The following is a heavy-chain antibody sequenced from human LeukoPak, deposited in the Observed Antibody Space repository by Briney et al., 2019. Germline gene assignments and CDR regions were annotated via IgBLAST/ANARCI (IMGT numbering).Heavy chain of an antibody. CDR3: AKRIQSAMATGY. CDR2: ISGSGGST. J-gene: IGHJ4*02. CDR1: GFTFSNSA. Sequence: GGYLRLSCAASGFTFSNSALSWVRQAPGKGLEWVSDISGSGGSTYYADSVKGRFTISRDNSKNTLYLQKNSLRAEDTAVYYCAKRIQSAMATGYWGQGTLVTVSS. D-gene: IGHD5-18*01. V-gene: IGHV3-23*01.